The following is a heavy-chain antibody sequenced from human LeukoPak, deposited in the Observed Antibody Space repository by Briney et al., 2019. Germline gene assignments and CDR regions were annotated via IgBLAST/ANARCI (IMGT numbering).Heavy chain of an antibody. CDR2: IFYRWST. Sequence: PSESLSLTCNVAGGSISSNYWSWIRQPQGRVRGWVGYIFYRWSTNNHPSLKSRVTISVDTSKNQFSLKLSSVTAADTAVYHCAGENIAAGGHSFDYWGQGTPVTVSS. CDR1: GGSISSNY. J-gene: IGHJ4*02. V-gene: IGHV4-59*01. CDR3: AGENIAAGGHSFDY. D-gene: IGHD6-13*01.